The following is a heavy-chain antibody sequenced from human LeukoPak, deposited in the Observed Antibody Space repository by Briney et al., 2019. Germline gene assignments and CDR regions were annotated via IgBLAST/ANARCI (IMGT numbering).Heavy chain of an antibody. CDR3: VRGQYNTRDFDY. Sequence: SETLSLTCAVYGGSFSGYYWSWIRQPPGKGLEWIGEINHSGSTNYNPSLKSRVTISVDTSKNQFSLKLSSVTAADTAVFYCVRGQYNTRDFDYWGQGTLVTVSS. D-gene: IGHD1-14*01. CDR1: GGSFSGYY. CDR2: INHSGST. J-gene: IGHJ4*02. V-gene: IGHV4-34*01.